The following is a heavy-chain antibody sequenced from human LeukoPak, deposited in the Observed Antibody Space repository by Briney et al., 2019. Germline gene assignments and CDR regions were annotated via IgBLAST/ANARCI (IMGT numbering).Heavy chain of an antibody. CDR1: GGSLSTYY. CDR2: IYYSGST. V-gene: IGHV4-59*01. D-gene: IGHD6-19*01. Sequence: SETLSLTCTVSGGSLSTYYWNWIRQPPGEGLEWIGYIYYSGSTNYNPSLKSRVTISVDTSKNQFSLKLSSVTAADTAVYYCARQTVYSSGWATPFDLWGRGTLVTVSS. CDR3: ARQTVYSSGWATPFDL. J-gene: IGHJ2*01.